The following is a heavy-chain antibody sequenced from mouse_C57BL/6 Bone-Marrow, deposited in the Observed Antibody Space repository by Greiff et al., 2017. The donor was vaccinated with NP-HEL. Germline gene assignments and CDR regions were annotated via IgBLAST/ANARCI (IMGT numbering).Heavy chain of an antibody. J-gene: IGHJ3*01. Sequence: EVKLMESGGGLVKPGGSLKLSCAASGFTFSSYAMSWVRQTPEQRLEWVATISHGGSYTYYPDNVKGRSTISRDNAKNNLYLQMSHLKSEDTAMYYCARERIYYGSSFAYWGQGTLVTVSA. CDR2: ISHGGSYT. CDR3: ARERIYYGSSFAY. D-gene: IGHD1-1*01. V-gene: IGHV5-4*01. CDR1: GFTFSSYA.